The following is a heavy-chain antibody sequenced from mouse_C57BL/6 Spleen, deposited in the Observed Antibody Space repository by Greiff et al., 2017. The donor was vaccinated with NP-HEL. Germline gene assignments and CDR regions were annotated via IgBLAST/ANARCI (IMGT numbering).Heavy chain of an antibody. CDR2: ISSGSSTI. CDR1: GFTFSDYG. V-gene: IGHV5-17*01. J-gene: IGHJ4*01. Sequence: EVKLQESGGGLVKPGGSLKLSCAASGFTFSDYGMHWVRQAPEKGLEWVAYISSGSSTIYYADTVKGRFTISRDNAKNTLFLQMTSLRSEDTAMYYCARRDYDWAMDYWGQGTSVTVSS. CDR3: ARRDYDWAMDY. D-gene: IGHD2-4*01.